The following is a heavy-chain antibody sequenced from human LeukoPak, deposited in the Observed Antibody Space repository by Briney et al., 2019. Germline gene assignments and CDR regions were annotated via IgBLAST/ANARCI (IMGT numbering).Heavy chain of an antibody. Sequence: SETLSLTCAVYGGSFSGYYWSWIRQPPGKGLEWIGEINHSGSTNYNPSLKSRVTISVDTSKNQFSLKLSSVTAADTAVYYCARGAKRLMITFGGVIVIPHFDYWGQGTLVTVSS. CDR1: GGSFSGYY. D-gene: IGHD3-16*02. V-gene: IGHV4-34*01. J-gene: IGHJ4*02. CDR3: ARGAKRLMITFGGVIVIPHFDY. CDR2: INHSGST.